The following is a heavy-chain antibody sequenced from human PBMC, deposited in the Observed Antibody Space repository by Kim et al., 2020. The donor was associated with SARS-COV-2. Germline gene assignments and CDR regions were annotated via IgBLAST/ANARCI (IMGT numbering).Heavy chain of an antibody. CDR1: GGSFSGYY. CDR2: INHSGST. V-gene: IGHV4-34*01. D-gene: IGHD3-16*02. Sequence: SETLSLTCAVYGGSFSGYYWSWIRQPPGKGLEWIGEINHSGSTNYNPSLKSRVTISVDTSKNQFSLKLSSVTAAVTAVYYCARGFFSAVWGSYRPTYYFDYWGQGTLVTVSS. J-gene: IGHJ4*02. CDR3: ARGFFSAVWGSYRPTYYFDY.